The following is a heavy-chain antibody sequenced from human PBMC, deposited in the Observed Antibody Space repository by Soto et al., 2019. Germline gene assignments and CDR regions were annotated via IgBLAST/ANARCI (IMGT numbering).Heavy chain of an antibody. J-gene: IGHJ4*02. D-gene: IGHD5-12*01. Sequence: QVQLVQSGAEVRQPASSVNVSCKTSGGTFSSYAISWVRQAPGQGLEWMGGIVPIVDTSTYAQKFQGRVTITADESTSTVYMELSSLRSDDTAVYYCVRVVAIPGYPDNWCQGTLVTVSS. CDR3: VRVVAIPGYPDN. CDR1: GGTFSSYA. CDR2: IVPIVDTS. V-gene: IGHV1-69*12.